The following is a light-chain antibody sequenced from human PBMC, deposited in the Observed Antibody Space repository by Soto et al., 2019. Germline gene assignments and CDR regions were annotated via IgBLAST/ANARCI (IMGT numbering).Light chain of an antibody. CDR3: LQDYGYPRT. CDR2: AAS. Sequence: AIQMTQSPSSLSASVGDRVTISCRASQGIRIDLGWYQQKPGKAPNLLIYAASNLQTGVPSRFSGSGSGTDFTLTISDVQPEDFATYYCLQDYGYPRTFGQGTKVDIK. V-gene: IGKV1-6*01. CDR1: QGIRID. J-gene: IGKJ1*01.